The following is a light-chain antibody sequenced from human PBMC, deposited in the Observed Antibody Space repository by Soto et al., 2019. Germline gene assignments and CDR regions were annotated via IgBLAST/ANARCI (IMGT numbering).Light chain of an antibody. V-gene: IGLV2-23*02. J-gene: IGLJ3*02. Sequence: QSALTQPASVSGSPGQSIIISCTGTNSDVGNYDFVSWFQQHPGKAPKLIIYEVTKRPSGVSDRFSASKSGNTASLTISGLQAEDGADYYCCSYAGKISGVFGGGTKLTVL. CDR3: CSYAGKISGV. CDR1: NSDVGNYDF. CDR2: EVT.